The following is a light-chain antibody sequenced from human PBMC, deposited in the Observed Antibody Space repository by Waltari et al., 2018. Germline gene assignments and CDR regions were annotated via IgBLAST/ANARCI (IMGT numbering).Light chain of an antibody. CDR3: SSYTSATIYV. CDR1: SSDVGGYKF. CDR2: DVT. J-gene: IGLJ1*01. V-gene: IGLV2-14*03. Sequence: HSALTQPASVSGSPGQSITISCTGPSSDVGGYKFFSWYQQHPGKAPKLIIYDVTKRPSGVSNRFSGSKSGNTASLTISGLQTEDEADYYCSSYTSATIYVFGIGTKVVVL.